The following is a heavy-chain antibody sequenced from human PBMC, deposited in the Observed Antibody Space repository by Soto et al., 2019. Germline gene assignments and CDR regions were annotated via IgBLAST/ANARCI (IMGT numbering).Heavy chain of an antibody. D-gene: IGHD2-15*01. CDR3: ASHQLGYCSGGSCSYSFDI. CDR1: GFTFSSYW. CDR2: IKQDGSEK. V-gene: IGHV3-7*01. J-gene: IGHJ3*02. Sequence: EVQLVESGGGLVQPGGSLRLSCAASGFTFSSYWMSWVRQAPGKGLEWVANIKQDGSEKYYVDSVMGRFTISRDYAKNSLYLQMNSLRAEDTAVYYCASHQLGYCSGGSCSYSFDIWGQGTMVTVSS.